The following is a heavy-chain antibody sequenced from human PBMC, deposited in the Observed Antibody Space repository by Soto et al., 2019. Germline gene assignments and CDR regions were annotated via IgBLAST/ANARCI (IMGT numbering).Heavy chain of an antibody. D-gene: IGHD3-9*01. V-gene: IGHV4-30-4*01. Sequence: KTSETLSLTCTVSGGSICSGDYYWSWIRQPPGRGLEWIGYIYYSGSTYYNPSLKSRVTISVDTSKNQFSLKLSSVTAEDTAVYYCARSGLGILTNDYWGKGTLVTVSS. CDR2: IYYSGST. J-gene: IGHJ4*02. CDR1: GGSICSGDYY. CDR3: ARSGLGILTNDY.